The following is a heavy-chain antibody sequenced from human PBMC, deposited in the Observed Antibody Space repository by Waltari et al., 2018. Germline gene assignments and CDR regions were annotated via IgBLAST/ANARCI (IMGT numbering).Heavy chain of an antibody. CDR2: TTPSGDST. D-gene: IGHD5-18*01. Sequence: QVQLVQSGAEVKKPGASVKVSCKASGYTFTSYYMHCVRQAPGQGLEGMGITTPSGDSTNNAQKFPGSVTMTRDTSTSTVYMELSSLRSEDTAVYYCARATRGYSYGPEGGYYYGMDVWGQGTTVTVSS. CDR3: ARATRGYSYGPEGGYYYGMDV. CDR1: GYTFTSYY. J-gene: IGHJ6*02. V-gene: IGHV1-46*01.